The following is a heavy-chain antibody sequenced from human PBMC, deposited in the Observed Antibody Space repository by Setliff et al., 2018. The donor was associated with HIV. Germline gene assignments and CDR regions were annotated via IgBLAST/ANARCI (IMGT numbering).Heavy chain of an antibody. Sequence: SLTCTVSGGSIRSYYWSWIRQPPGKGLEWIGYIYYSGTTNYNPSLKSRVTISLDTSRNQFSLKLGSVTAADTAMYYCAREHCSGGSCNGFDIWGQGTMVTVSS. J-gene: IGHJ3*02. CDR2: IYYSGTT. CDR1: GGSIRSYY. CDR3: AREHCSGGSCNGFDI. V-gene: IGHV4-59*08. D-gene: IGHD2-15*01.